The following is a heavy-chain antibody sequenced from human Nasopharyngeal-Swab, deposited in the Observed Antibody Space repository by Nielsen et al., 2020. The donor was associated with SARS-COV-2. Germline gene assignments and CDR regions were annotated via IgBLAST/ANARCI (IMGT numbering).Heavy chain of an antibody. CDR2: MNPNSGNT. CDR3: ARALEEFAGYYYYYYMDV. V-gene: IGHV1-8*01. Sequence: ASVKVSCKASGYTFTSYDINWVRQATGQRLEWMGWMNPNSGNTGYAQKFQGRVTMTRNTSISTAYMELSSLRSEDTAVYYCARALEEFAGYYYYYYMDVWGKGTTVTVSS. D-gene: IGHD3-10*01. J-gene: IGHJ6*03. CDR1: GYTFTSYD.